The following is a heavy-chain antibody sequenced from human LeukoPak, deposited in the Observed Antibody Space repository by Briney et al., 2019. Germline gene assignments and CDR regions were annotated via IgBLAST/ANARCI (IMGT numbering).Heavy chain of an antibody. J-gene: IGHJ4*02. V-gene: IGHV4-59*01. CDR3: ARYVWGSYPTFEDY. CDR2: IYYSGST. Sequence: SETLSLTCAVYGGSISSYYWSWIRQPPGKGLEWIGYIYYSGSTNYNPSLKSRVTISVDTSKNQFSLKLSSVTAADTAVYYCARYVWGSYPTFEDYWGQGTLVTVSS. D-gene: IGHD3-16*02. CDR1: GGSISSYY.